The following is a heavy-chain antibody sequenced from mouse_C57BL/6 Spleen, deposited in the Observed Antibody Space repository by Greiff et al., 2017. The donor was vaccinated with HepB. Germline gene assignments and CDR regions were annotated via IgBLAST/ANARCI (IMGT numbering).Heavy chain of an antibody. CDR3: ARVGDYATSWFAY. CDR2: IYPGDGDT. Sequence: VQLQQSGAELVKPGASVKISCKASGYAFSSYWMNWVKQRPGKGLEWIGQIYPGDGDTNYNGKFKGKATLTADKSSSTAYMQLSSLTSEDSAVYVCARVGDYATSWFAYWGQGTLVTVSA. CDR1: GYAFSSYW. D-gene: IGHD2-4*01. J-gene: IGHJ3*01. V-gene: IGHV1-80*01.